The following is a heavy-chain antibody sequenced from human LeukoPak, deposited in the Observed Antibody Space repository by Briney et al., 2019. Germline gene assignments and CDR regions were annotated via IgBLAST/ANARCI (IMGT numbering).Heavy chain of an antibody. Sequence: GGSLRLSCAASGFTFSSYWMSWVRQAPGKGLEWVAVIWYDGSNKYYADSVKGRFTISRDNSKNTLYLQMNSLRAEDTAVYYCARVMTTATGDWFDPWGQGTLVTVSS. J-gene: IGHJ5*02. CDR2: IWYDGSNK. CDR1: GFTFSSYW. CDR3: ARVMTTATGDWFDP. D-gene: IGHD4-17*01. V-gene: IGHV3-33*08.